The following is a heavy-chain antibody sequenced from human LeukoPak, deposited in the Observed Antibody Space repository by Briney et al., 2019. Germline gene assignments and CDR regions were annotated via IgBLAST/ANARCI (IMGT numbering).Heavy chain of an antibody. CDR3: AKIYDFWSGYYFDY. V-gene: IGHV3-20*04. CDR1: GFTFDDYG. J-gene: IGHJ4*02. CDR2: SNWNGCST. D-gene: IGHD3-3*01. Sequence: PGGSLRLSCAASGFTFDDYGMSGVRQAPGKGLAWVYGSNWNGCSTCYADSVKGRFTISTNNAKNSLYLQMNSLRAEDTAFYYCAKIYDFWSGYYFDYWGQGTLVTVSS.